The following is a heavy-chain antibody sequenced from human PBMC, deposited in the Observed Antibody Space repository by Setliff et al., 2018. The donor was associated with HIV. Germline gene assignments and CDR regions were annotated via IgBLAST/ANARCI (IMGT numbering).Heavy chain of an antibody. V-gene: IGHV4-39*02. CDR1: GGSISTVTYY. CDR3: ARVRGYSSSSRDFYYHNMEV. CDR2: VHYSGNT. J-gene: IGHJ6*03. Sequence: LSLPCTLFGGSISTVTYYWAWIRQPPGKGLEWIGNVHYSGNTYYTPSLQSRVIISADTAKSQFYLRLSSVTAADTGVYYCARVRGYSSSSRDFYYHNMEVWGKGTTVTVSS. D-gene: IGHD6-6*01.